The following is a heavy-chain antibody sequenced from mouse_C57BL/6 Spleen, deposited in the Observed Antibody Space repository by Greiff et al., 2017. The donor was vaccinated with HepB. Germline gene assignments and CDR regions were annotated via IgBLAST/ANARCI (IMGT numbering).Heavy chain of an antibody. D-gene: IGHD1-1*01. CDR1: GYTFTSYT. Sequence: VQLQQSGAELARPGASVKMSCKASGYTFTSYTMHWVKQRPGQGLEWIGYINPSSGYTKYNQKFKDKATWTADKSSSTAYMQLSSLTSEDSAVYYCASPYYGSSYPAWFAYWGQGTLVTVSA. J-gene: IGHJ3*01. V-gene: IGHV1-4*01. CDR2: INPSSGYT. CDR3: ASPYYGSSYPAWFAY.